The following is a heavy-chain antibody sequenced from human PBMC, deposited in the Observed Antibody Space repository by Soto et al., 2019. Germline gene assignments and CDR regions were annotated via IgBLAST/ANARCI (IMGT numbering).Heavy chain of an antibody. CDR1: GYTFTSYY. CDR2: INPSGGST. D-gene: IGHD6-13*01. J-gene: IGHJ6*02. V-gene: IGHV1-46*01. CDR3: ARSGVAAALSYGMDV. Sequence: QVQLVQSGAEVKKPGASVKVSCKASGYTFTSYYMHWVRQAPGQGLEWMGIINPSGGSTSYAQKFQGRVTMTRDKSTSTVYMELSSLRSEDTAVYYCARSGVAAALSYGMDVWGQGTTVTVSS.